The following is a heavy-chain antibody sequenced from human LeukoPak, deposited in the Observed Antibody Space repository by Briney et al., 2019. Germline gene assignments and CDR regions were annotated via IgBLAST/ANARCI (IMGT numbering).Heavy chain of an antibody. J-gene: IGHJ5*02. CDR3: ARRYYDSSGYWIWFDP. Sequence: PSETLSLTCTVSGGSISSSSYYWGWIRQPPGKGLEWIGSIYYSGSTYYNPSLKSRVTISVDTSKSQFSLKLSSVTAADTAVYYCARRYYDSSGYWIWFDPWGQGTLVTVSS. CDR1: GGSISSSSYY. D-gene: IGHD3-22*01. V-gene: IGHV4-39*01. CDR2: IYYSGST.